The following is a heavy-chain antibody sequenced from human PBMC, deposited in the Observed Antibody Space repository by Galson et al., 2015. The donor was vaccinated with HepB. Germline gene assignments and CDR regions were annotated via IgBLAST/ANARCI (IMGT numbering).Heavy chain of an antibody. CDR3: ARPRVAAAGTDAFDI. CDR1: GYSFTSYW. V-gene: IGHV5-51*01. Sequence: QSGAEVKKPGESLKISCKGSGYSFTSYWIGWVRQMPGKGLEWMGIIYPGDSDTRYSPSFQGQVTISADKSISTAYLQWSSLKASDTAMYYCARPRVAAAGTDAFDIWGQGTMVTVSS. CDR2: IYPGDSDT. D-gene: IGHD6-13*01. J-gene: IGHJ3*02.